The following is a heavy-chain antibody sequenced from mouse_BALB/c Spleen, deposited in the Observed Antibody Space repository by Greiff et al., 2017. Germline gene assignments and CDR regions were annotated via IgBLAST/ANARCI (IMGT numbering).Heavy chain of an antibody. J-gene: IGHJ4*01. Sequence: EVQLQQSGPELVKPGASVKIPCKASGYTFTDYNMDWVKQSHGKSLEWIGDINPNNGGTIYNQKFKGKATLTVDKSSSTAYIELRNLTSEDTAVYYYAKSYRYAMDYWGQGTSVTVSS. CDR1: GYTFTDYN. V-gene: IGHV1-18*01. D-gene: IGHD2-12*01. CDR3: AKSYRYAMDY. CDR2: INPNNGGT.